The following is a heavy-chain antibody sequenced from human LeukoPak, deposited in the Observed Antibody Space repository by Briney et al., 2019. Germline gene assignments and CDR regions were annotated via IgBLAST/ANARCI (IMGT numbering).Heavy chain of an antibody. V-gene: IGHV3-30*02. J-gene: IGHJ4*02. D-gene: IGHD6-19*01. Sequence: GGSLRLSCAASGFTFSSYGMHWVRQAPGKGLEWVAFIRYDGSNKYYADSVKGRFTISRDNSKNTLYLQMNSLRAEDTAVYYCARAIAVAGTGPYWGQGTLVTVSS. CDR3: ARAIAVAGTGPY. CDR1: GFTFSSYG. CDR2: IRYDGSNK.